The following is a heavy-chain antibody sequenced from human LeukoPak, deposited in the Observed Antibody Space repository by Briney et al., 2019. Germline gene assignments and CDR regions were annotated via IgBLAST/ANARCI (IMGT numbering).Heavy chain of an antibody. CDR1: GGSISSSSYY. J-gene: IGHJ4*02. D-gene: IGHD3-10*01. V-gene: IGHV4-39*01. CDR3: ARRIRSENAYYGSGSYLGRAIDY. Sequence: SETLSLTCTVSGGSISSSSYYWGWIRQPPGKGLEWIGSIYYSGSTYYNPSLKSRVTISVDTSKNQFSLKLSSVTAADTAVYYCARRIRSENAYYGSGSYLGRAIDYWGQGTLVTVSS. CDR2: IYYSGST.